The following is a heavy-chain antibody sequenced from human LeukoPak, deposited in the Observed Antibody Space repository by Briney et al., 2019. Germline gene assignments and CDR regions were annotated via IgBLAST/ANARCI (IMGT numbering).Heavy chain of an antibody. Sequence: GGSLRLSCAASGFTFSSYAMSWVRQAPGKGLEWVSAISGSGGSTYYADSAKGRFTISRDNSKNTLYLQMNSLRAEDTAVYYCAKMPSYYYGSGSYYYFDYWGQGTLVTVSS. CDR3: AKMPSYYYGSGSYYYFDY. CDR2: ISGSGGST. CDR1: GFTFSSYA. D-gene: IGHD3-10*01. J-gene: IGHJ4*02. V-gene: IGHV3-23*01.